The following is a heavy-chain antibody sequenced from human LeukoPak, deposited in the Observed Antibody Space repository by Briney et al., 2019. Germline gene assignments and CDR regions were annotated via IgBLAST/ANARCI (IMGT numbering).Heavy chain of an antibody. V-gene: IGHV4-59*01. CDR1: GGSISSYY. Sequence: AETLSLTCTVSGGSISSYYWSWIRQPPGKRLEWIGYIYYSGSTNYNPSLKSRVTISVDTSKNQFSLKLSSVTAADTAVYYCARDNGGYWGQGTLVTVSS. J-gene: IGHJ4*02. CDR2: IYYSGST. D-gene: IGHD3-10*01. CDR3: ARDNGGY.